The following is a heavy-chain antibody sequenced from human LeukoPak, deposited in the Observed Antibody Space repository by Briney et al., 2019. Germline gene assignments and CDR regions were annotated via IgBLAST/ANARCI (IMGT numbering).Heavy chain of an antibody. CDR3: ARVAKERVGGVYSCDY. CDR2: IGTAGDT. J-gene: IGHJ4*02. V-gene: IGHV3-13*01. Sequence: PGGSLRLSCAASGFTFSDYDMHWVRQATGKGLEWVSAIGTAGDTYYTGPVKGRFTISRENAKNSLYLQMNSLRAGDTAVYYCARVAKERVGGVYSCDYWGQGTLVTVSS. D-gene: IGHD1-1*01. CDR1: GFTFSDYD.